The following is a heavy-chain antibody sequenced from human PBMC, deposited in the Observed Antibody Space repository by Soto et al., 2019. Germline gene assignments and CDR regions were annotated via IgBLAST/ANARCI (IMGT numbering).Heavy chain of an antibody. CDR3: SRSGTEGLDX. V-gene: IGHV4-39*01. CDR2: LCYSGN. D-gene: IGHD6-25*01. CDR1: GASISRSPYC. J-gene: IGHJ5*02. Sequence: SETLSLTCTVSGASISRSPYCWAWIRQPPGKGLELVGSLCYSGNYYMTSLKSRFTISVETSKNQLSLNLTSVTAADTAIYYCSRSGTEGLDXWGQGTLVTVSX.